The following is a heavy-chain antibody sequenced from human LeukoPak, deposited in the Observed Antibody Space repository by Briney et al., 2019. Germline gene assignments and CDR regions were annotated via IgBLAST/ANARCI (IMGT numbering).Heavy chain of an antibody. V-gene: IGHV3-23*01. Sequence: RGSLRLSCAASGFTFSSYSMNWVRQAPGKGLEWVSAISGSGGSTYYADSVKGRFTISRDNSKNTLYLQMNSLRAEDTAVYYCANDIVVVPAEDYWGQGTLVTVSS. D-gene: IGHD2-2*01. CDR2: ISGSGGST. CDR1: GFTFSSYS. CDR3: ANDIVVVPAEDY. J-gene: IGHJ4*02.